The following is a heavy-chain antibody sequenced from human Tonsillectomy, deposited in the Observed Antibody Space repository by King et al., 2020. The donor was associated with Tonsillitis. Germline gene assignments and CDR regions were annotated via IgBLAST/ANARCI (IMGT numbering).Heavy chain of an antibody. D-gene: IGHD3-10*01. CDR3: ARDRVTMVRGALNAFDI. Sequence: VQLVQSGAEVKKPGSSVKVSCKASGGTFSSYAISWVRQAPGQGLEWMGGIITIFGTANYAQKFQGRVTITADESTSTAYMELSSLRSEDTAVYYCARDRVTMVRGALNAFDIWGQGTMVTVSS. CDR2: IITIFGTA. V-gene: IGHV1-69*01. J-gene: IGHJ3*02. CDR1: GGTFSSYA.